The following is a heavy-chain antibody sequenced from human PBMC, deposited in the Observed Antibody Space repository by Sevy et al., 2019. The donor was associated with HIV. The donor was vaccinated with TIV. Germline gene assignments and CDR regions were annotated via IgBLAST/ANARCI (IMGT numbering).Heavy chain of an antibody. J-gene: IGHJ5*02. Sequence: GGSLRLSCAASGFTVNSNYMTWVRQAPGKGLEWVSVIYSGGSTYYADSVKGRFTISRDNSKNTLYLQMNNLRADDTAVYYCARGRGVFGAVAINWFDPWGQGALVTVSS. V-gene: IGHV3-53*01. CDR3: ARGRGVFGAVAINWFDP. CDR1: GFTVNSNY. D-gene: IGHD3-3*01. CDR2: IYSGGST.